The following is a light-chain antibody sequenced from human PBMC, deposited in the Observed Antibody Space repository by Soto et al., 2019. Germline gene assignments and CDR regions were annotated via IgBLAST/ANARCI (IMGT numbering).Light chain of an antibody. CDR3: QTWGTGIAV. J-gene: IGLJ7*01. CDR2: LNSDGGH. V-gene: IGLV4-69*01. Sequence: QSVLTQSPSASASLGASVKLTCTLSSGHSSYAIAWHQQQPEKGPRYLMKLNSDGGHNKGDGIPDRFSGSSSGAERDLTSSSLQYEDEADYYCQTWGTGIAVFGGGTPLTVL. CDR1: SGHSSYA.